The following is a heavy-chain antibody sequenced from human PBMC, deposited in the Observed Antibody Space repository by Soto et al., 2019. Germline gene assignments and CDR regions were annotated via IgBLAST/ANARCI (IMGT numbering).Heavy chain of an antibody. V-gene: IGHV5-51*01. CDR3: ARRDGDFWSGYYYGY. CDR2: IYPGDSDT. Sequence: GESLKISCKGSGYSFTSYWIGWVRQMPGKGLEWMGIIYPGDSDTRYSPSFQGQVTISADKSISTAYLQWSSLKASDTAMYYCARRDGDFWSGYYYGYWGQGTLVTVSS. J-gene: IGHJ4*02. D-gene: IGHD3-3*01. CDR1: GYSFTSYW.